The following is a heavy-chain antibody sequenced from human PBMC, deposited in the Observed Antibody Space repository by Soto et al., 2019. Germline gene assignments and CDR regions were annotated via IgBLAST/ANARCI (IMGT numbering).Heavy chain of an antibody. CDR1: GYSFAGYW. D-gene: IGHD3-22*01. CDR2: IDPSDSQT. CDR3: ARQIYDSDTGPNSQYYFDS. Sequence: PGESLKISCNGSGYSFAGYWITWVRQKPGKGLEWMGRIDPSDSQTYYSPSFRGHVTISVTKSITTVFLQWSSLRASDTAMYYCARQIYDSDTGPNSQYYFDSWGQGTPVTVSS. J-gene: IGHJ4*02. V-gene: IGHV5-10-1*01.